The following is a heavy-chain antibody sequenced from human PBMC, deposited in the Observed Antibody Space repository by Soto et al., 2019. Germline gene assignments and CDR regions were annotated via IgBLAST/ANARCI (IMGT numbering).Heavy chain of an antibody. V-gene: IGHV3-74*01. CDR3: ASLVVPAATPLWMDV. CDR2: INSDGSST. CDR1: GFTFSSYW. Sequence: GGSLRLSCAASGFTFSSYWMHWVRQAPGKGLVWVSRINSDGSSTSYADSVKGRFTISRDNAKNTLYLQMNSLRAEDTAVYYCASLVVPAATPLWMDVWGQGTTVTGSS. J-gene: IGHJ6*02. D-gene: IGHD2-2*01.